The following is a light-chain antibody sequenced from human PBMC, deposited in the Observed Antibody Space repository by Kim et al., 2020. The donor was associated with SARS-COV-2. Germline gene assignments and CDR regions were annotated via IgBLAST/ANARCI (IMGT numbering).Light chain of an antibody. CDR2: KDS. V-gene: IGLV3-25*03. CDR3: QSADSSGTVV. J-gene: IGLJ2*01. CDR1: ALPKQY. Sequence: VSPGQTARITCSGDALPKQYAYWYQQKPGQAPVLVIYKDSERPSGIPERFSGSSSGTTGTLTISGVQAEDEADYYCQSADSSGTVVFGGGTQLTVL.